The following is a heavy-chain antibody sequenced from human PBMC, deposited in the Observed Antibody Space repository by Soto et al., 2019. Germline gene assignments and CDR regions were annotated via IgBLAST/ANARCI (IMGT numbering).Heavy chain of an antibody. CDR3: AKYQPMTQPRPYFDY. CDR2: ISSSGSST. CDR1: GFTFSSYA. J-gene: IGHJ4*02. Sequence: EVQLLESGGDLIQPGGSLRLSCAASGFTFSSYAMSWVRQAPGKGLGWVSAISSSGSSTFYADSVKGRFTISRDNSRNTLYLQMNSLRAEDTAIYYCAKYQPMTQPRPYFDYWGQGTLVTVSS. D-gene: IGHD3-22*01. V-gene: IGHV3-23*01.